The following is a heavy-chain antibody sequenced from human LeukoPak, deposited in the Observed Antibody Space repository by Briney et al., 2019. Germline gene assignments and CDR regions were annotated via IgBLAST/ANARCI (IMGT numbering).Heavy chain of an antibody. V-gene: IGHV3-30*03. CDR1: GFTFSNYG. CDR3: ARGSGYSYSFTWRERTKSRLDY. Sequence: GRSLRLSCAASGFTFSNYGMHWARQAPGKGLEWVAVISFDGSNKYYADSVKGRFTISRDSSKNTLYLQMNSLRAADTAVYYCARGSGYSYSFTWRERTKSRLDYWGQGTLVTVSS. D-gene: IGHD5-18*01. CDR2: ISFDGSNK. J-gene: IGHJ4*02.